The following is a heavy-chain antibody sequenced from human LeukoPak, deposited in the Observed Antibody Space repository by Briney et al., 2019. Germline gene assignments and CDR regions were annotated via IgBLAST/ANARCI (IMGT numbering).Heavy chain of an antibody. CDR1: GFTLSNYA. CDR3: ANLFRDC. CDR2: ISGSGGST. D-gene: IGHD2-21*01. J-gene: IGHJ4*02. Sequence: GSLRLSCAASGFTLSNYAMNWVRPASGKGLEWVSAISGSGGSTYYADSVKGRFTISRDNSKNTLYLQMNSLRAEDTAIYYCANLFRDCWGQGTLVTVSS. V-gene: IGHV3-23*01.